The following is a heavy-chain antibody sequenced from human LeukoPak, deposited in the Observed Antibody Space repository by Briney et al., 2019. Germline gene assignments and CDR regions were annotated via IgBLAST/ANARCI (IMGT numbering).Heavy chain of an antibody. V-gene: IGHV4-38-2*01. D-gene: IGHD5-18*01. CDR1: GDSITSGYY. Sequence: PSETLSLTCAVSGDSITSGYYWAWIRPPPGKGLGWIGSIFHSGSTYLNPSLRSRVTISLNTSKNHFSLILSSMTAADTAVYYCARTSSVDTALVGVHWFDPWGQGTLVTVSS. CDR2: IFHSGST. J-gene: IGHJ5*02. CDR3: ARTSSVDTALVGVHWFDP.